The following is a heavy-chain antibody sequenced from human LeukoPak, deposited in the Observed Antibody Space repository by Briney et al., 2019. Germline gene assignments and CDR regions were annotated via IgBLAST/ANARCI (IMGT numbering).Heavy chain of an antibody. Sequence: SETLSLTCTVSGYSISSGYYWGWIRQPPGKGLEWIGSIYHSGSTYYNPSLKSRVTISVDTSKNQFSLRLSSVTAADTAVYFCARGPYSYDSSGAFDIWGQGTMVTVSS. J-gene: IGHJ3*02. CDR1: GYSISSGYY. CDR2: IYHSGST. V-gene: IGHV4-38-2*02. D-gene: IGHD3-22*01. CDR3: ARGPYSYDSSGAFDI.